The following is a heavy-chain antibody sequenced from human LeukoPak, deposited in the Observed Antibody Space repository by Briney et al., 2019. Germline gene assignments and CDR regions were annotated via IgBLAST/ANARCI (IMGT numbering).Heavy chain of an antibody. V-gene: IGHV4-4*07. CDR2: IYTSGST. CDR1: GGSFSGYY. CDR3: ARDVVAALGSFDY. J-gene: IGHJ4*02. D-gene: IGHD2-2*01. Sequence: PSETLSLTCAVYGGSFSGYYWSWIRQPAGKGLEWIGHIYTSGSTNDNPSLKSRVTMSVDTSKNQFSLKLSSVTAADTAVYYCARDVVAALGSFDYWGQGTLVTVSS.